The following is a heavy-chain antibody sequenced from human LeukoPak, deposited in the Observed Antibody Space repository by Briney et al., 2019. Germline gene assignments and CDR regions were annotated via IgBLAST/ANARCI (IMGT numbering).Heavy chain of an antibody. CDR1: GGSFSGYY. CDR2: INHSGST. V-gene: IGHV4-34*01. D-gene: IGHD3-10*01. CDR3: ARIANYYGSGTKLDY. J-gene: IGHJ4*02. Sequence: MASETLSLTCAGYGGSFSGYYWSWIRQPPGKGLEWIGEINHSGSTNYNPSLKSRVTISVDTSKNQFSLKLSSVTAADTAVYYCARIANYYGSGTKLDYWGQGTLVTASS.